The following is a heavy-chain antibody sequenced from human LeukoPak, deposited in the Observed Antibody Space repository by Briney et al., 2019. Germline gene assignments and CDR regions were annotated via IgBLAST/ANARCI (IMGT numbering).Heavy chain of an antibody. CDR2: IYHSGST. Sequence: SETLSLTCAVSGGSISSGGYSWSWIRQPPGKGLEWIEYIYHSGSTYYNPSLKSRVTISVDRSKNQFSLKMSSVTAADTAVYYCARGPPGDYAIDHWFDPWGQGTLVTVSS. V-gene: IGHV4-30-2*01. CDR3: ARGPPGDYAIDHWFDP. D-gene: IGHD4-17*01. CDR1: GGSISSGGYS. J-gene: IGHJ5*02.